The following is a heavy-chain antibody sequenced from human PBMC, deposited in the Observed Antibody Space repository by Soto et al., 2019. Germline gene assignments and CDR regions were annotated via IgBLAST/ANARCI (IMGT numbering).Heavy chain of an antibody. D-gene: IGHD3-22*01. Sequence: QVQLVQSGAEVKKPGASVKVSCKASGYTFTSYGISWVRQAPGQGLEWMGGISAYNGNTNYAQKLQGRVTMTTDTSTSTAYMELRSLRSDDTAVYYCARDGYYDSSGYRSDFDYWGQGTLVTVSS. CDR2: ISAYNGNT. J-gene: IGHJ4*02. V-gene: IGHV1-18*01. CDR1: GYTFTSYG. CDR3: ARDGYYDSSGYRSDFDY.